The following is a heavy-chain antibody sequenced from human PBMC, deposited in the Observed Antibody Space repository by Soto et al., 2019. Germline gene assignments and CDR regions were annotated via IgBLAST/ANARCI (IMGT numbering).Heavy chain of an antibody. CDR1: GGSISSSTYY. D-gene: IGHD1-1*01. CDR3: ATYRYNWNDGFDY. CDR2: IYYSGST. V-gene: IGHV4-39*01. J-gene: IGHJ4*02. Sequence: QLQLQESGPGLVKPSETLSLTCTVSGGSISSSTYYWGWIRQPPGKGLEWIGSIYYSGSTYYNPSLKGRVTISIDTSKNQFSLKLSSVTAADTAVYYCATYRYNWNDGFDYWGQGTLVTVSS.